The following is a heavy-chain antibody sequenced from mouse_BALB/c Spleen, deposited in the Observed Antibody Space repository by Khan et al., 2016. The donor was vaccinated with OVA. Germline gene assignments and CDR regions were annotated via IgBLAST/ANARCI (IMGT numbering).Heavy chain of an antibody. Sequence: QVQLKQSGPGLVAPSQSLSITCTVSGFSLTSYGVGWVRQPPGKGLEWLGVIWGDGNTNYHSALISSLSISKDNSKSQVFLKLNSLQTDDTATYYCARYYYGRDWFAYWGQGTLVTVSA. CDR1: GFSLTSYG. V-gene: IGHV2-3*01. CDR2: IWGDGNT. D-gene: IGHD1-1*01. CDR3: ARYYYGRDWFAY. J-gene: IGHJ3*01.